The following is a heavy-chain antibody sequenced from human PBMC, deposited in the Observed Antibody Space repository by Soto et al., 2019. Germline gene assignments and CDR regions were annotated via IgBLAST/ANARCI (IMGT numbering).Heavy chain of an antibody. V-gene: IGHV1-46*01. CDR3: ARPHLGSVRMGMDV. Sequence: QAQLVQSGAEVKKPGASVRVSCKGSGYTFTDYYIHWLRQAPGHGLEWMGVINPSGGFTTYAQKFQGRVTMAWDTSPSTVYMELSGLRSEDTAVYYCARPHLGSVRMGMDVWGQGTAVTVS. J-gene: IGHJ6*02. D-gene: IGHD4-17*01. CDR1: GYTFTDYY. CDR2: INPSGGFT.